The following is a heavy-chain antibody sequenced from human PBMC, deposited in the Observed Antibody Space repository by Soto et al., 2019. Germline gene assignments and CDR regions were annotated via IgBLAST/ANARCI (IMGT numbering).Heavy chain of an antibody. CDR3: ARDAAVGLFDY. CDR2: INPSGGST. CDR1: GYTFSTYY. D-gene: IGHD1-26*01. V-gene: IGHV1-46*01. Sequence: ASVKVSCKASGYTFSTYYMHWVRQAPGQGYEWMGIINPSGGSTTYAQKFQGRVTMTRDTSTSTAYMELRSLRSDDTAVYYCARDAAVGLFDYWGQGTLVTVSS. J-gene: IGHJ4*02.